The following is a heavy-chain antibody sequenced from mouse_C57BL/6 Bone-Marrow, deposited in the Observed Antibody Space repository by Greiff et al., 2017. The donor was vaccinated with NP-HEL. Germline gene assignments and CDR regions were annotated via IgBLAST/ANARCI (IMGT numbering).Heavy chain of an antibody. J-gene: IGHJ1*03. Sequence: EVQLVESGGGLVKPGGSLKLSCAASGFTFSSYAMSWVRQTPEKRLEWVATISDGGSYTYYPDNVKGRFTISRDNAKNNLYLQMSHLKSEDTAMYYCARGVGGLHWYFDVWGTGTTVTVSS. V-gene: IGHV5-4*01. CDR3: ARGVGGLHWYFDV. D-gene: IGHD1-1*02. CDR2: ISDGGSYT. CDR1: GFTFSSYA.